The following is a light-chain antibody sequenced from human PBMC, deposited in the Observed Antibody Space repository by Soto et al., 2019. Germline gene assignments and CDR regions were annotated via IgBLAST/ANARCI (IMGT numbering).Light chain of an antibody. CDR3: NSYTSASFYV. J-gene: IGLJ1*01. Sequence: QSVLTQPPSVSGSPGQSVTISCTGTSIDVGNFDLVSWYQQPPGTAPKLLIYQVSSRASGVSHRFSGSKSGNTASLTISGLQAEDEAEYYCNSYTSASFYVFGTGTKVT. V-gene: IGLV2-18*02. CDR1: SIDVGNFDL. CDR2: QVS.